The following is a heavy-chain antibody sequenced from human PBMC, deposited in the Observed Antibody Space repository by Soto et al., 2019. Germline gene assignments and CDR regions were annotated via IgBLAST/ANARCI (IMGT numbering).Heavy chain of an antibody. D-gene: IGHD6-13*01. CDR3: AREGDSSRWYLLSVWFDP. CDR2: IIPILGIA. J-gene: IGHJ5*02. CDR1: GGTFSSYT. V-gene: IGHV1-69*04. Sequence: ASVKVSCKASGGTFSSYTISWVRQAPGQGLEWMGRIIPILGIANYAQKFQGRVTITADKSTSTAYMELSSLRSEDTAVYYCAREGDSSRWYLLSVWFDPWGQGTLVTVSS.